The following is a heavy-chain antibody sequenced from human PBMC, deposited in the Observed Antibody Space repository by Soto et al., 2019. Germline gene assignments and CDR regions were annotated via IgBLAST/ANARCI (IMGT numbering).Heavy chain of an antibody. J-gene: IGHJ5*01. V-gene: IGHV4-34*01. CDR2: INHSGRV. Sequence: ETLSLTCAVYGGSFSGHSWTWIRQSPGKGLEWIGDINHSGRVNYSPSLKSRVTISLDTSKNQFSLTLSAVTAADTAMYYCSTRAYDTNGYYRFDPWGQGTLVTVSS. CDR1: GGSFSGHS. CDR3: STRAYDTNGYYRFDP. D-gene: IGHD3-22*01.